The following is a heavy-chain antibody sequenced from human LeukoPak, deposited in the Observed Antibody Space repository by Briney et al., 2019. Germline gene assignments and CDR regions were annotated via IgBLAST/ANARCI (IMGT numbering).Heavy chain of an antibody. D-gene: IGHD3-10*01. CDR1: GFTFSSYS. V-gene: IGHV3-21*01. Sequence: GGSLRLSCAASGFTFSSYSMNWVRQAPGKGLEWVSSISSSSSYIYYADSVKGRFTISRDNAKNSLYLQMNSLRAEDTAVYYCARDGYGSGSYYNEIFDYWGQGTLVTVSS. CDR3: ARDGYGSGSYYNEIFDY. CDR2: ISSSSSYI. J-gene: IGHJ4*02.